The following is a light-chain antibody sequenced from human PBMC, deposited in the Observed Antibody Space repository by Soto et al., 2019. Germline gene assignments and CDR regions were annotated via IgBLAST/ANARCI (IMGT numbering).Light chain of an antibody. CDR3: QQSYITPQGK. J-gene: IGKJ1*01. Sequence: IQMTQSPSSLSASVGDRVTITCRASQSIRSYLNCYQQKPGKAPNLLIYAASGLQTGVPSRFSGSGSGKDFTLSISSLQREDFANYYCQQSYITPQGKFGTGTEADI. V-gene: IGKV1-39*01. CDR2: AAS. CDR1: QSIRSY.